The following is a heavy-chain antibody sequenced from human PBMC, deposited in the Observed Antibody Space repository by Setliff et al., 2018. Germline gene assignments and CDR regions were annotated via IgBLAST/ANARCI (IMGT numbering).Heavy chain of an antibody. CDR2: INPHGSEK. CDR3: FGAGTCSY. J-gene: IGHJ4*02. Sequence: HPGGSLRLSCTASGLSYTNDWVSWVRQAPGKGLEWLASINPHGSEKYYADSVKGRFTISRDNAKNSLSLQMNNLRSEDTAVYYCFGAGTCSYWGQGTPVTVSS. CDR1: GLSYTNDW. V-gene: IGHV3-7*01. D-gene: IGHD3-10*01.